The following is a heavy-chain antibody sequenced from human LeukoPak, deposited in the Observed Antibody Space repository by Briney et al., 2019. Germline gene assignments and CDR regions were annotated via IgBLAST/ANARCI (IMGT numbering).Heavy chain of an antibody. CDR1: GYTFTSYY. Sequence: ASVKVSCKASGYTFTSYYMHWVRQAPGQGLEWMGIINPSGGSTSYAQKFQGRVTMTRDTSTSTVYMELSSLRSEDTAVYYCARGDRQLRYFDWLHRGYAFDIWGQGTMVTVSS. CDR3: ARGDRQLRYFDWLHRGYAFDI. D-gene: IGHD3-9*01. J-gene: IGHJ3*02. CDR2: INPSGGST. V-gene: IGHV1-46*01.